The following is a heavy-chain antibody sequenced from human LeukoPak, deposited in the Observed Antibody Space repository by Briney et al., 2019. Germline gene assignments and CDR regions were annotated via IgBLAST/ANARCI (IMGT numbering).Heavy chain of an antibody. CDR1: GGSISSYY. V-gene: IGHV4-59*01. CDR2: IYYSGST. J-gene: IGHJ5*02. D-gene: IGHD5-18*01. Sequence: SETLSLTCAVSGGSISSYYWSWIRQPPGRGLEWIGYIYYSGSTNYNHSLKSRVTISVDTSKNQFSLRLTSVTAADTAVYFCARDGYSYGLGWFDPWGQGTLVTVSS. CDR3: ARDGYSYGLGWFDP.